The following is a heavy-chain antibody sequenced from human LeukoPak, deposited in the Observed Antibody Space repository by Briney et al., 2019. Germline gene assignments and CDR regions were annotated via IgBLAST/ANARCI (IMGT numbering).Heavy chain of an antibody. CDR3: ARDKKSGESSEIDY. V-gene: IGHV3-74*03. Sequence: GGSLRLSCAASGFTFSNYWVHWVHQAPGKGLVWVSRINRDGSTTKYADSVKGRFTVSRDNAKNTLNLQMNSLRAEDTAVYYCARDKKSGESSEIDYWGQGTLVTVSS. D-gene: IGHD3-10*01. CDR1: GFTFSNYW. J-gene: IGHJ4*02. CDR2: INRDGSTT.